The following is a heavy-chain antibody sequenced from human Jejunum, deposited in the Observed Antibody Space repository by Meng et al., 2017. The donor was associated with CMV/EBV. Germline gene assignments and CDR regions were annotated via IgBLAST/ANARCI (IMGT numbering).Heavy chain of an antibody. CDR3: AKAVVRGVIITRFEY. CDR2: IGWDSRTV. V-gene: IGHV3-9*01. J-gene: IGHJ4*02. CDR1: GFSFDEFA. D-gene: IGHD3-10*01. Sequence: GFSFDEFAMHWVRKVPGKGLEWVAGIGWDSRTVGYGDSVQGRFTISRDNVKQTLHLQMNSLAPEDTAVYYCAKAVVRGVIITRFEYWGQGTQVTVSS.